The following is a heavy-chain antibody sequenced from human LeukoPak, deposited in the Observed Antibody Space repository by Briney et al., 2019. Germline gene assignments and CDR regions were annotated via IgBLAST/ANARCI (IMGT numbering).Heavy chain of an antibody. CDR2: IYHSGST. CDR3: ARDAIVGAKDFDY. J-gene: IGHJ4*02. Sequence: SETLSLTCIVSGYSISSGYYWGWIRQPPGKGLEWIGSIYHSGSTYYNPSLKSRVTISVDTSKNQFSLKLSSVTAADTAVYYCARDAIVGAKDFDYWGQGTLVTVSS. CDR1: GYSISSGYY. D-gene: IGHD1-26*01. V-gene: IGHV4-38-2*02.